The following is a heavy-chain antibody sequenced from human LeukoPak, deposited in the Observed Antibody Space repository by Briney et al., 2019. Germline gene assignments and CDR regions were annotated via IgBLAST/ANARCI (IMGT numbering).Heavy chain of an antibody. CDR2: IYWDDDK. CDR3: AHEGYCSGGSCYSTGWFDP. Sequence: SGPPLVKPTQTLTLTCTFSGFSLSASGVGVGWIRQPPGKALEWLVLIYWDDDKRYSPSLKSRLTITKDTSKNQVVLTMTNMDPVDTATYYCAHEGYCSGGSCYSTGWFDPWGQGTLVTVSS. CDR1: GFSLSASGVG. V-gene: IGHV2-5*02. D-gene: IGHD2-15*01. J-gene: IGHJ5*02.